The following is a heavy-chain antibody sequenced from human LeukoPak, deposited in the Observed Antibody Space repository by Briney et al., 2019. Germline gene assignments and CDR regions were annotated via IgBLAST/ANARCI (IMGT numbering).Heavy chain of an antibody. CDR1: GFTFSSYD. Sequence: GGSLRLSCAASGFTFSSYDMHWVRQATGKGLEWVSAIGTAGDTYYPGSVKGRFTISRENAKNSLYLQMNSLRAGDTAVYYCSRATVTTDAFYYWGQGTMVTGS. V-gene: IGHV3-13*01. D-gene: IGHD4-17*01. CDR2: IGTAGDT. J-gene: IGHJ3*01. CDR3: SRATVTTDAFYY.